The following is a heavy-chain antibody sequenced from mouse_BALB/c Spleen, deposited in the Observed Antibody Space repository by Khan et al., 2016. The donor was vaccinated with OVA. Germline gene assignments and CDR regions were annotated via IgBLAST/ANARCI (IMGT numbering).Heavy chain of an antibody. CDR1: GYAFSNYW. J-gene: IGHJ3*01. CDR3: ARSGYDYCAY. Sequence: QVQLQQSGAELVRPGSSVKISCKASGYAFSNYWMNWVKQRPGQGLEWLGQIYPGDGDTSFNGQFRGKATLTADKSSSTAYMQLSSLTSDDTAVYFRARSGYDYCAYWGQGTLVTVSA. CDR2: IYPGDGDT. D-gene: IGHD2-14*01. V-gene: IGHV1-80*01.